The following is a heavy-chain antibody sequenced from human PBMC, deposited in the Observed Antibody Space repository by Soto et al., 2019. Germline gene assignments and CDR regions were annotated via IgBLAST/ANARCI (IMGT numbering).Heavy chain of an antibody. CDR1: GFTFSSDT. Sequence: EVQVLESGGGLVQPGGSLRLSCAASGFTFSSDTMAWVRQAPGKGLEWVSSISGSSGSPYYADSVQGRFTISRDNYKNTVSLQMNSLRAEDTATYSCTKARCSGVTCYVPDYWGHGTLVIVSS. D-gene: IGHD2-15*01. J-gene: IGHJ4*01. CDR3: TKARCSGVTCYVPDY. CDR2: ISGSSGSP. V-gene: IGHV3-23*01.